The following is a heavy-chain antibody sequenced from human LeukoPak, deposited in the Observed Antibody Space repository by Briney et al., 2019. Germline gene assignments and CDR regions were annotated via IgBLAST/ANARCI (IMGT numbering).Heavy chain of an antibody. CDR2: IYYSGST. D-gene: IGHD2-21*01. CDR1: GGSISSSSYY. V-gene: IGHV4-39*01. J-gene: IGHJ6*02. Sequence: SETLSLTCTVSGGSISSSSYYWGWIRQPPGKGLEWIGSIYYSGSTYYNPSLKSRVTISVDTSKNQFSLKLSSVTAADTAVYYCASLAYCGGDCYYYGMDVWGQGTTVTVS. CDR3: ASLAYCGGDCYYYGMDV.